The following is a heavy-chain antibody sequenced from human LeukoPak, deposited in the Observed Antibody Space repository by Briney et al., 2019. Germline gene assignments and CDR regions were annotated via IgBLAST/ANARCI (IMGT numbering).Heavy chain of an antibody. J-gene: IGHJ6*03. V-gene: IGHV3-23*01. CDR3: AKDLGATVNTDGQKRYYYYYYYMDV. CDR2: IKVSGGST. D-gene: IGHD4-17*01. Sequence: GRTLRLSCAASGFAFSSYAMSCVRGAPGKGLEWVSAIKVSGGSTYYADSAKCGYTIARNNSKNTLYLQMNSLRAEDTAVYYCAKDLGATVNTDGQKRYYYYYYYMDVWGKGTTVTVSS. CDR1: GFAFSSYA.